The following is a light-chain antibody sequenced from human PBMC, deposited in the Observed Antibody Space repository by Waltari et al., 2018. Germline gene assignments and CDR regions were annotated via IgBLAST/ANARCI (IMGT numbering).Light chain of an antibody. Sequence: QSALTQPASVSGSPGQSITISCTGTTSDIGAYNYVAWYQQHPGKAPKVVISEVTNRPSGVSNRFSGSKSGNTVALTISGLQAEDEADYYCSSFSSGSTWVFGGGTKLTVL. V-gene: IGLV2-14*01. CDR1: TSDIGAYNY. CDR3: SSFSSGSTWV. CDR2: EVT. J-gene: IGLJ3*02.